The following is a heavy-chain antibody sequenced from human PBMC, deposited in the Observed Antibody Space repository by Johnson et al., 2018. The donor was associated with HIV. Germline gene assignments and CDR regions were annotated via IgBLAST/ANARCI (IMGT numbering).Heavy chain of an antibody. CDR1: GFTVSSNY. Sequence: MLLVESGGGLVQPGGSLRLSCAASGFTVSSNYLSGVRQAPGKGLEWASVLYSDSTTSSSDSVKGRFTFSRDLSKNTLFLQMNSLRHEDTAMYYCARGRRSGYYSDSSGRHDAFDIWGQGTMVTVSS. CDR3: ARGRRSGYYSDSSGRHDAFDI. V-gene: IGHV3-66*01. CDR2: LYSDSTT. J-gene: IGHJ3*02. D-gene: IGHD3-22*01.